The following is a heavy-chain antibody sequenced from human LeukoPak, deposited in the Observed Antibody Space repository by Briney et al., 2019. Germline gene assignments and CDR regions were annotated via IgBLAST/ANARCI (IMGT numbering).Heavy chain of an antibody. D-gene: IGHD6-6*01. CDR2: ARDKANGYTT. CDR1: GFIFSDHY. Sequence: PGGSLRLSCVTSGFIFSDHYMDWVRQTPGKGLEWVGRARDKANGYTTEYAASVKGRFTISRGDSQNSLYLQMTSLKTEDTAVYYCARRPPRAYWYFDFWGRGTLVTVSS. J-gene: IGHJ2*01. V-gene: IGHV3-72*01. CDR3: ARRPPRAYWYFDF.